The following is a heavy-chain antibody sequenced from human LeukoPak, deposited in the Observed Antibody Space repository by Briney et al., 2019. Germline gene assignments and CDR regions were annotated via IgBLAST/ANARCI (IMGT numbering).Heavy chain of an antibody. CDR2: MNPNSGNT. CDR3: ARAVGHDY. V-gene: IGHV1-8*01. Sequence: XASXYXXXSYDXNWGRQATGXGLEWMGWMNPNSGNTGYAQKFQGRVTMTRNTSISTAYMELSSLRSEDTAVYYCARAVGHDYWGQGTLVTVSS. CDR1: XYXXXSYD. D-gene: IGHD4-23*01. J-gene: IGHJ4*02.